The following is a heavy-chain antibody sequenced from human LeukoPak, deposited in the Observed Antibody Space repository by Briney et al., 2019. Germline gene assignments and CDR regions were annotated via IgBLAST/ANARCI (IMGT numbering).Heavy chain of an antibody. J-gene: IGHJ4*02. Sequence: GASVKXSCKASGGTFSSYAISWVRQAPGQGLEWMGGIIPIFGTANYAQKFQGRVTITTDESTSTAYMELSSLRSEDTAVYYCASDYYDSSGYYYVFDYWGQGTLVTVSS. CDR2: IIPIFGTA. V-gene: IGHV1-69*05. D-gene: IGHD3-22*01. CDR1: GGTFSSYA. CDR3: ASDYYDSSGYYYVFDY.